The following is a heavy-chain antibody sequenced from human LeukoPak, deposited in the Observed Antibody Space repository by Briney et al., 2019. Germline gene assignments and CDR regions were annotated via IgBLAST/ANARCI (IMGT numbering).Heavy chain of an antibody. CDR3: ARSRYCSSTSCYAHFDY. Sequence: SVKVSCKASGGTFSSYAISWVRQAPGQGLEWMGWIIPIFGTANYAQKFQGRVTITADESTSTAYMELSSLRSEDTAVYYCARSRYCSSTSCYAHFDYWGQGTLVTVSS. V-gene: IGHV1-69*01. CDR2: IIPIFGTA. D-gene: IGHD2-2*01. J-gene: IGHJ4*02. CDR1: GGTFSSYA.